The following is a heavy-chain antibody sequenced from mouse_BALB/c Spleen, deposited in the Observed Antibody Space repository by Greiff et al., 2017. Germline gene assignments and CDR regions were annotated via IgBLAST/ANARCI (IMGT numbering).Heavy chain of an antibody. CDR2: IYPGNVNT. J-gene: IGHJ4*01. CDR3: ARHYGNAYYAMDY. CDR1: GYTFTSYY. Sequence: VQLQQSGPELVKPGASVRISCKASGYTFTSYYIHWVKQRPGQGLEWIGWIYPGNVNTKYNQKFKGKATLTADKSSSTAYMQLSSLTSEDSAVYFCARHYGNAYYAMDYWGQGTSVTVSS. V-gene: IGHV1S56*01. D-gene: IGHD2-1*01.